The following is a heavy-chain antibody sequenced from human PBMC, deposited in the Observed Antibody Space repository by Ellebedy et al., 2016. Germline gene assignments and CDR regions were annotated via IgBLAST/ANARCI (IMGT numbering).Heavy chain of an antibody. V-gene: IGHV3-48*02. CDR2: ISSSSSTI. Sequence: GGSLRLSXAASGSTFSSYSMNWVRQAPGKGLEWVSYISSSSSTIYYADSVKGRFTISRDNAKNSLYLQMNSLRDEDTAVYYCAREIGVVVARWFDPWGQGTLVTVSS. CDR1: GSTFSSYS. D-gene: IGHD2-15*01. CDR3: AREIGVVVARWFDP. J-gene: IGHJ5*02.